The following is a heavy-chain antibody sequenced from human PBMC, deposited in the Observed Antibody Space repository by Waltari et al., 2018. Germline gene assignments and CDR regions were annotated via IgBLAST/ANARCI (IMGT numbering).Heavy chain of an antibody. Sequence: QVQLQESGPGLVKPSQTLSLTCTVSGGSISSGGYYWSWIRQHPGTGLEWIGYTYYSGSTSYNPSPKRLVTISVDTSKNQFSLKLSSVTAADTAVYYCARVYWNDFPIFDYWGQGTLVTVSS. D-gene: IGHD1-1*01. CDR1: GGSISSGGYY. CDR3: ARVYWNDFPIFDY. J-gene: IGHJ4*02. CDR2: TYYSGST. V-gene: IGHV4-31*01.